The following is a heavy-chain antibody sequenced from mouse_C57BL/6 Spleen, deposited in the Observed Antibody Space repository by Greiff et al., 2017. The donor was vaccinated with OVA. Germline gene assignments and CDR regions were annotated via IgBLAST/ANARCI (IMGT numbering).Heavy chain of an antibody. CDR3: AREGVTTVVARGYAMDY. CDR2: IYPRSGNT. Sequence: QVHVKQSGAELARPGASVKLSCKASGYTFTSYGISWVKQRTGQGLEWIGEIYPRSGNTYYNEKFKGKATLTADKSSSTAYMELRSLTSEDSAVYFCAREGVTTVVARGYAMDYWGQGTSVTVSS. V-gene: IGHV1-81*01. CDR1: GYTFTSYG. J-gene: IGHJ4*01. D-gene: IGHD1-1*01.